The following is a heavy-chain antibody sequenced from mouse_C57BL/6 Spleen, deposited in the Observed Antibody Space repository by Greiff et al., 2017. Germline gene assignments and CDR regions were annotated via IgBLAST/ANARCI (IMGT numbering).Heavy chain of an antibody. CDR1: GYTFTDYY. Sequence: VQLQQSGPELVKPGASVKISCKASGYTFTDYYMNWVKQSHGKSLEWIGDINPNNGGTSYNQKFKGKATLTVDKSSSTAYMELRSLTSEDSAVYYCARDYGSSWGWYFDVWGTGTTVTVSS. CDR3: ARDYGSSWGWYFDV. V-gene: IGHV1-26*01. J-gene: IGHJ1*03. CDR2: INPNNGGT. D-gene: IGHD1-1*01.